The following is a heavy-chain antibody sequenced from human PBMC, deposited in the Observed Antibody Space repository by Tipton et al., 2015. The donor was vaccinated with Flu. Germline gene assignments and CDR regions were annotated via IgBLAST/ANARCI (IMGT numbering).Heavy chain of an antibody. J-gene: IGHJ6*02. Sequence: SLRLSCAASGFTFSNYGMHWVRQAPGKGLEWVTVIWYDGSNKYYADSVKGRFTISRDNSINTLYLQMNSLRAEDTALYYCAKDLGSSPRYGMDVWGQGTTVTVSS. CDR2: IWYDGSNK. V-gene: IGHV3-33*06. CDR1: GFTFSNYG. CDR3: AKDLGSSPRYGMDV. D-gene: IGHD6-13*01.